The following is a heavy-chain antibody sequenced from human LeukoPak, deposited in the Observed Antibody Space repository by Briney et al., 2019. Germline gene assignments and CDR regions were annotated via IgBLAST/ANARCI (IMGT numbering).Heavy chain of an antibody. CDR1: GYTFTSYG. D-gene: IGHD3-22*01. J-gene: IGHJ4*02. CDR3: ARVSHYYDSSGYYFY. V-gene: IGHV1-18*01. Sequence: GASVKVSCKASGYTFTSYGISWVRQAPGQGLERMGWISAYNGNTNYAQKLQGRVTMTTDTSTSTAYMELRSLRSDDTAVYYCARVSHYYDSSGYYFYWGQGTLVTVSS. CDR2: ISAYNGNT.